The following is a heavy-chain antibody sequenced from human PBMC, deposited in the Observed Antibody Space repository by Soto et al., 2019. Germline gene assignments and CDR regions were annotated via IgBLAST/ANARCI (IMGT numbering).Heavy chain of an antibody. V-gene: IGHV3-23*01. CDR2: ISGSGGST. Sequence: GGSLRLSCAASGFTFTNYAMSWVRQAPGKGLEWVSAISGSGGSTYYADSVKGRFTISRDNSKNTLYLQMNSLRAEDTAVYYCAKTPYDSSGYLSPAFDYWGQGTLVTVSS. CDR1: GFTFTNYA. CDR3: AKTPYDSSGYLSPAFDY. J-gene: IGHJ4*02. D-gene: IGHD3-22*01.